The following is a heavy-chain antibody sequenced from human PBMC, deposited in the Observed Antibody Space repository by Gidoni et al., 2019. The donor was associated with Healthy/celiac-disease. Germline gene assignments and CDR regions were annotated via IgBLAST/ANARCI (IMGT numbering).Heavy chain of an antibody. Sequence: QVHLVQSGSEVKKPGASVKASCQASGYTLTRYAMHCVRPAPGQRLEWMGWITAGYGNTKYSQNVPRRVTITRDTPASTAYIELGSLRSEDTAVYYCASGVYCGGDCSHHIDCWGQGTLVTVSS. CDR1: GYTLTRYA. CDR2: ITAGYGNT. D-gene: IGHD2-21*02. V-gene: IGHV1-3*01. CDR3: ASGVYCGGDCSHHIDC. J-gene: IGHJ4*02.